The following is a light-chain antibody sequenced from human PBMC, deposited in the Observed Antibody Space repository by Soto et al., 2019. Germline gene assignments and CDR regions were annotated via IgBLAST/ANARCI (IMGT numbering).Light chain of an antibody. CDR1: RSLDSGQ. Sequence: EIVLTQSPGTLSLSPGESATLSCRASRSLDSGQLAWYQQKVGRAPRLLIHDAFMRATGIPDRFSGSRSGAEFTLTISSLQSEDFAVYYCQQYNNWPPITFGQGTRLEIK. V-gene: IGKV3D-15*01. CDR2: DAF. J-gene: IGKJ5*01. CDR3: QQYNNWPPIT.